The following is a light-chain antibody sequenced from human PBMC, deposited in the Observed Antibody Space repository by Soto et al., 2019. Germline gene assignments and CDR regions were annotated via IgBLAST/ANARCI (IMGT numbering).Light chain of an antibody. V-gene: IGLV2-14*01. CDR1: SSDVGIYNY. J-gene: IGLJ1*01. Sequence: QSVLTQPASVSGSPGQSITISCTGTSSDVGIYNYVSWYQQHPGKAPKLMIYQVTNRPSGVSNRFSGSKSGNTASLTISGLQAQDEADYYCSSYTGSTTYVLGTGTKVT. CDR2: QVT. CDR3: SSYTGSTTYV.